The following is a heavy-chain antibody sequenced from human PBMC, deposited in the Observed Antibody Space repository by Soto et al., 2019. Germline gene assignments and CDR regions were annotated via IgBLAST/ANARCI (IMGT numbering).Heavy chain of an antibody. CDR1: GFTISDHY. CDR3: ARYDYRDVDY. Sequence: EVQLVESGGGLLQPGGSLRLSCAASGFTISDHYMDWVRQAPGKGLEWVGRTRNKAKSYTTEYAASVKGRFTISRDDSKNSLYLQMNSLKSEDTAVYYCARYDYRDVDYWGQGTLVTVSS. CDR2: TRNKAKSYTT. D-gene: IGHD4-17*01. V-gene: IGHV3-72*01. J-gene: IGHJ4*02.